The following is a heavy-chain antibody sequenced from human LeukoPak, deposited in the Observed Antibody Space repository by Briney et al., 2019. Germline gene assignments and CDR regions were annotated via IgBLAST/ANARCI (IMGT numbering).Heavy chain of an antibody. D-gene: IGHD3-3*01. CDR2: ISAYNGNT. V-gene: IGHV1-18*01. J-gene: IGHJ3*02. Sequence: ASVKVSCKASGYTFTSYGISWVRQSPGQGLEWMGWISAYNGNTNYAQKLQGRVTMTTDTSTSTAYMELRSLRSDDTAVYYCARDFSVRDFWSASIWPSHDAFDIWGQGTMVTVSS. CDR3: ARDFSVRDFWSASIWPSHDAFDI. CDR1: GYTFTSYG.